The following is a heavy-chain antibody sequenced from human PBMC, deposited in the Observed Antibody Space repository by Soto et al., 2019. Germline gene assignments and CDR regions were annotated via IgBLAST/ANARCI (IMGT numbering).Heavy chain of an antibody. J-gene: IGHJ4*02. V-gene: IGHV4-34*01. CDR3: ARGLAAQSFYFDF. CDR2: ISPDGAT. D-gene: IGHD3-16*02. CDR1: GGAFSTNH. Sequence: QVQLHQWGAGLVRPSETLALTCAVNGGAFSTNHWNWIRQSPGKGLEWIGEISPDGATNFNPTLKVRLSMSVETSKRQFSLHLTSVTAADTAVYFCARGLAAQSFYFDFWGQGTLVTVSS.